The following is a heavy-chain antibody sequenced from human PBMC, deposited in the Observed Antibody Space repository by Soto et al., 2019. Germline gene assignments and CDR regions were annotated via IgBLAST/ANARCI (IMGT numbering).Heavy chain of an antibody. CDR2: IYSGGST. V-gene: IGHV3-66*01. Sequence: GGSLRLSCAASGFTVSSNYMSWVRQAPGKGLEWVSVIYSGGSTYYADSVKGRFTISRDNSKNTLYLQMNSLRAEDTAVYYCARVAVAGTIIGYWGQGTLVTGSS. D-gene: IGHD6-19*01. J-gene: IGHJ4*02. CDR1: GFTVSSNY. CDR3: ARVAVAGTIIGY.